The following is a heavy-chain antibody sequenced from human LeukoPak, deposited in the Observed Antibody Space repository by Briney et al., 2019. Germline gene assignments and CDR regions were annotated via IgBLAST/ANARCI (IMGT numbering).Heavy chain of an antibody. J-gene: IGHJ4*02. CDR1: GFTFTSYA. CDR2: IGGSGGST. Sequence: PGGSLRLSCAASGFTFTSYAMSWVRQAPGKGLEWVSAIGGSGGSTYYADSVKGRFAISRDNSKNTLYLQMNSLRAEDTAVYYCAKVGAMAAFPRDFDYWGQGTLVTVSS. D-gene: IGHD6-19*01. CDR3: AKVGAMAAFPRDFDY. V-gene: IGHV3-23*01.